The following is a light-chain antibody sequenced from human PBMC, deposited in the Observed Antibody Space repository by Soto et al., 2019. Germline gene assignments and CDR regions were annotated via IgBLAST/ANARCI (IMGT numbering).Light chain of an antibody. J-gene: IGKJ2*01. Sequence: EIVLTQSPGTLSLSPGERATLSCRASQSVSSSYLAWYQQKPGQAPRLLSYGASSRATGIPDRFSGSGSGTDFHLTISRLEPGDLSVYYCQQYVSSYTFGQGTKLEIK. CDR2: GAS. CDR1: QSVSSSY. CDR3: QQYVSSYT. V-gene: IGKV3-20*01.